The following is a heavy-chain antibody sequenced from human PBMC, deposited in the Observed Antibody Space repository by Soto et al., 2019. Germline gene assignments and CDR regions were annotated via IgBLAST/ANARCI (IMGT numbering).Heavy chain of an antibody. CDR2: IYYSGST. Sequence: SETLSLTCTVSGSSISSGGYYWSWIRQHPGKGLEWIGYIYYSGSTYYNPSLKSRVTISVDTSKNQFSLKLSSVTAADTAVYYCARDEGSSWGFDYWGQGTLVTVSS. D-gene: IGHD6-6*01. V-gene: IGHV4-31*03. CDR3: ARDEGSSWGFDY. CDR1: GSSISSGGYY. J-gene: IGHJ4*02.